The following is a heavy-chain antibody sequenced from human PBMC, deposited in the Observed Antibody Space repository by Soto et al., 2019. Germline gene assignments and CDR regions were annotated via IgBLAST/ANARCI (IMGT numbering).Heavy chain of an antibody. CDR2: INAGNGNT. CDR3: ARVVGIAVDDY. J-gene: IGHJ4*02. Sequence: QVQLVQSGAEVKKPGASVKVSCKASGYTFTSYAMHWVRQAPGQRLEWMGWINAGNGNTKYSQKFPCXVTITRDTSASTAYMELSSLRSEDTAVYYCARVVGIAVDDYWGQGTQVTVSS. D-gene: IGHD6-19*01. CDR1: GYTFTSYA. V-gene: IGHV1-3*01.